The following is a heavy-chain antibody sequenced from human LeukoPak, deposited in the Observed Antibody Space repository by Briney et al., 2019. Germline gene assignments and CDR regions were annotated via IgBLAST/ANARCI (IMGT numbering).Heavy chain of an antibody. CDR1: GASVDSGGFY. J-gene: IGHJ4*02. V-gene: IGHV4-31*03. CDR2: IYHSGNA. D-gene: IGHD5-12*01. Sequence: SETLSLTRTVSGASVDSGGFYWTWIRQRPGTGLEWIGYIYHSGNANYNPSLQSRVVISVDTSKNQFSLTLSSVTAADTAVYYCARDRGYSYGLDFWGRGRLVTVSS. CDR3: ARDRGYSYGLDF.